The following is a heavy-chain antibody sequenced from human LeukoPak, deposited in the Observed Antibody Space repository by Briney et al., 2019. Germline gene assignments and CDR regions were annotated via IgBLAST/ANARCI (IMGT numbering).Heavy chain of an antibody. D-gene: IGHD2-21*01. V-gene: IGHV4-4*02. CDR1: GGSISSSNW. J-gene: IGHJ4*02. CDR3: ARGAYCGGDCYSLGPDY. CDR2: IYHSGST. Sequence: SGTLSLTCAVSGGSISSSNWWSWVRQPPGKGLEWIGEIYHSGSTNYNPSLKSRVTISVDKSKNQFSLKLSSVTAADTAVYYCARGAYCGGDCYSLGPDYWGQGTLVTVSS.